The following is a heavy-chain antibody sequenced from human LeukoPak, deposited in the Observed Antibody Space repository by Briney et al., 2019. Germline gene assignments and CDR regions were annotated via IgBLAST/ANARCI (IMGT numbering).Heavy chain of an antibody. V-gene: IGHV3-21*06. Sequence: TGGSLRISRAASGFTFRSYTMNWVRQAPGKGLQWVSSITSGSDYIYYADSVRGRFTISRDNAKNSLYLQMNSLSPEDTAMYYCVRDSSFSNNWGQGTLVTVSS. CDR1: GFTFRSYT. J-gene: IGHJ4*02. CDR2: ITSGSDYI. D-gene: IGHD2/OR15-2a*01. CDR3: VRDSSFSNN.